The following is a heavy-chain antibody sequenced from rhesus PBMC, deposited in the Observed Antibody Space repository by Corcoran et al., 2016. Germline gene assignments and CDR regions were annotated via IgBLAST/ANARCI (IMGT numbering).Heavy chain of an antibody. CDR1: GYSISSGYG. Sequence: QLQLQESGPGLVKPSETLSLTCAVSGYSISSGYGWSWIRQPPGKGLEWIGYISYSRSTSYNPSRKRRVTISRDTSKNQFSRKLSSVTAADTAVYYCARGYSGYSLYFDYWGQGVLVTVSS. J-gene: IGHJ4*01. CDR2: ISYSRST. CDR3: ARGYSGYSLYFDY. D-gene: IGHD5-24*01. V-gene: IGHV4-122*02.